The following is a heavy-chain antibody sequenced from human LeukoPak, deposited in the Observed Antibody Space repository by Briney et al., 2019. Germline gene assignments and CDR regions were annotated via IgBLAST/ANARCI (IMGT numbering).Heavy chain of an antibody. D-gene: IGHD2-2*01. CDR2: TYYSGST. CDR3: ARRQPNTSHFDP. Sequence: SETLSLTCTVSGGSVSSYYWSWIRQPPGKGLEWIGYTYYSGSTNYNPSLKSRVTISVDTSKNQFSLKLRTVTAADTAVYYCARRQPNTSHFDPWGQGTQVTISS. V-gene: IGHV4-59*08. CDR1: GGSVSSYY. J-gene: IGHJ5*02.